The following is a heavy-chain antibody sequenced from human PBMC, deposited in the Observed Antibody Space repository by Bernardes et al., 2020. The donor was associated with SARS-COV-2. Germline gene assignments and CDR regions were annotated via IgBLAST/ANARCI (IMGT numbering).Heavy chain of an antibody. CDR2: ISGSGGDT. CDR3: AKGLRTVSSYFDY. J-gene: IGHJ4*02. D-gene: IGHD4-4*01. V-gene: IGHV3-23*01. CDR1: GFPFRNSA. Sequence: SCAASGFPFRNSAMSWVRQAPGPGLAWVSGISGSGGDTYYADSVKGRFTISRDNSKNTLYLQMNSLRAEDTAVYYCAKGLRTVSSYFDYWGQGTLVTGSS.